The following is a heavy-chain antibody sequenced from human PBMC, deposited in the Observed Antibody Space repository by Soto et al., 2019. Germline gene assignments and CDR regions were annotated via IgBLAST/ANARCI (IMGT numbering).Heavy chain of an antibody. J-gene: IGHJ4*02. Sequence: QVHLVQSGAEVKKPGASVKVSCKGSGYTFTSYGINWVRQAPGQGLEWMGWISAHSGNTDYAQKLQGRVTVTRETSTSSAYMGMRSLRSDDTAVYDCARGRYGDYWGQGARVKVS. D-gene: IGHD1-1*01. CDR2: ISAHSGNT. CDR1: GYTFTSYG. V-gene: IGHV1-18*01. CDR3: ARGRYGDY.